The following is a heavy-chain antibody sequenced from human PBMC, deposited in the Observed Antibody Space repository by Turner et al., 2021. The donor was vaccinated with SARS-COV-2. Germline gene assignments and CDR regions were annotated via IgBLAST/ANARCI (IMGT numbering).Heavy chain of an antibody. V-gene: IGHV3-30*18. CDR2: ISYDGSNK. CDR1: GFTFSSYG. CDR3: AKGASQHFDY. D-gene: IGHD5-18*01. Sequence: VQLLESGGGLVQPGGSLRLSCAASGFTFSSYGMRWVRQAPGKGLEWVAVISYDGSNKYYADSVKGRFTISRDNSKNTLYLQMNSLRAEDTAVYYCAKGASQHFDYWGQGTLVTVSS. J-gene: IGHJ4*02.